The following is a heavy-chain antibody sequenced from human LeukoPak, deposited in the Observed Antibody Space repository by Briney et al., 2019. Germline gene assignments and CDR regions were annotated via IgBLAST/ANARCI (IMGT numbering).Heavy chain of an antibody. J-gene: IGHJ4*02. CDR3: ARFAVDTLMVFDY. V-gene: IGHV4-59*08. D-gene: IGHD5-18*01. Sequence: SETLSLTCTVSGGSISSYYWSWIRQPPGKGLEWIGYIYYSGSTNYNPSLTSRVTISVDTSKNQFSLKLRFVTAADTAVYYCARFAVDTLMVFDYWGQGTLVTVSS. CDR1: GGSISSYY. CDR2: IYYSGST.